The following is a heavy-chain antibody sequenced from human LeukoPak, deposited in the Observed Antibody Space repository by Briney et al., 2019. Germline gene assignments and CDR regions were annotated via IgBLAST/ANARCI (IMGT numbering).Heavy chain of an antibody. Sequence: SETLSLTCTVSGGSISSYYWSWIRQPAGKGLEWIGRIYTSGSTNYDPSLKSRVTLSVDTSKNQFSLKLSSVTAADTAVYYCARDSRSIRGAPDYYMDVWGKGTTDTVSS. CDR3: ARDSRSIRGAPDYYMDV. V-gene: IGHV4-4*07. D-gene: IGHD3-10*01. J-gene: IGHJ6*03. CDR1: GGSISSYY. CDR2: IYTSGST.